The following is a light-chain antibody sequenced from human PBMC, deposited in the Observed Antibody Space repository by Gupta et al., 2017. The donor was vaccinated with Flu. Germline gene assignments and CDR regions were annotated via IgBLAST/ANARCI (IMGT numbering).Light chain of an antibody. CDR1: SSEVGRYNY. CDR3: SSFTSSNTWV. Sequence: QSALTQPASVSGSPGQSITISCTGTSSEVGRYNYVSWFQHHPGKAPKLMIYEVPNRPAGVSNRFSGSKSGNTASLTISGPQADDEADYYCSSFTSSNTWVFGGGTKLTVL. V-gene: IGLV2-14*01. CDR2: EVP. J-gene: IGLJ3*02.